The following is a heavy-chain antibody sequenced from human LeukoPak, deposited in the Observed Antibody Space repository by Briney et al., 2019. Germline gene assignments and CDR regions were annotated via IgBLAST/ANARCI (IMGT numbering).Heavy chain of an antibody. Sequence: SETLSLTCTVAGGSISSYYWSWIRQPPGKGLEWIGYIYYRGDTNYNPSLKSRVSISVDTSKNQFSLNLRSVTAADTAVYYCAGGPYYYSMDVWGKGTTVTVSS. J-gene: IGHJ6*03. CDR2: IYYRGDT. V-gene: IGHV4-59*01. CDR1: GGSISSYY. CDR3: AGGPYYYSMDV.